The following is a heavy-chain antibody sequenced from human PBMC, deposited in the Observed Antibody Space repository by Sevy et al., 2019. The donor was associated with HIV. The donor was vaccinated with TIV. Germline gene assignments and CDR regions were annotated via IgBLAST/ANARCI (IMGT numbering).Heavy chain of an antibody. CDR3: ATGTYYYDSSGMFDY. CDR1: GGTFSSYA. J-gene: IGHJ4*02. D-gene: IGHD3-22*01. V-gene: IGHV1-69*13. Sequence: ASVKVSCKASGGTFSSYAISWVRQAPGQGLEWMGGIIPIFGTANYAQKFQGRVTITADESTSTAYMELSSLGSEDTAVYYCATGTYYYDSSGMFDYWGQGTLVAVSS. CDR2: IIPIFGTA.